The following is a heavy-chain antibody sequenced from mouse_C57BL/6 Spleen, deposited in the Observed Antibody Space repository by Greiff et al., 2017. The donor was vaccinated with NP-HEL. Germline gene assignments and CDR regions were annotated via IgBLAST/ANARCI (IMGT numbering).Heavy chain of an antibody. D-gene: IGHD2-2*01. CDR2: IDPSDSET. J-gene: IGHJ4*01. CDR3: ARLGVTTTDYYAMDY. CDR1: GYTFPSYW. V-gene: IGHV1-52*01. Sequence: QVQLQQPGAELVRPGSSVKLSCKASGYTFPSYWMHWVKQRPIQGLEWIGNIDPSDSETHYNQKFKDKATLTVAKSSSTAYMQLSSLTSEDSAVYYCARLGVTTTDYYAMDYWGQGTSVTVSS.